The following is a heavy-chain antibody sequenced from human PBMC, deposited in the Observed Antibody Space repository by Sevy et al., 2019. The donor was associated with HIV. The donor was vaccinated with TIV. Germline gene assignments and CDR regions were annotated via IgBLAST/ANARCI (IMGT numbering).Heavy chain of an antibody. CDR1: GGSISSYY. CDR3: ARIDYYDSSGYFDY. Sequence: SETLSLTCTVSGGSISSYYWSWIRQPPGKGLEWIGYIYYSGSTNYNPSLKSRVTISVDTSKNQFSLKLSSVTAADTAVYYCARIDYYDSSGYFDYWGQRTLVTVSS. J-gene: IGHJ4*02. D-gene: IGHD3-22*01. V-gene: IGHV4-59*01. CDR2: IYYSGST.